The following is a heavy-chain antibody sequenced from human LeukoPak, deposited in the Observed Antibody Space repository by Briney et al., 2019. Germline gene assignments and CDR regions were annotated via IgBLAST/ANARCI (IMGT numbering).Heavy chain of an antibody. V-gene: IGHV3-74*01. D-gene: IGHD3-22*01. CDR2: INSDGSST. CDR3: ARDRGYHYDSSGYYRGDAFDI. J-gene: IGHJ3*02. CDR1: GFTFSSYW. Sequence: GGSLRLSCAASGFTFSSYWMHWVRQAPGKGLVWVSRINSDGSSTSYADSVKGRFTISRDNAKNTLYLQMNSLRAEDTAVYYCARDRGYHYDSSGYYRGDAFDIWGQGTMVTVSS.